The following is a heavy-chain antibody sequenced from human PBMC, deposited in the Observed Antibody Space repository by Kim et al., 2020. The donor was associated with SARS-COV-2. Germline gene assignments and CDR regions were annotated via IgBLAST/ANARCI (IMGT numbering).Heavy chain of an antibody. D-gene: IGHD3-9*01. CDR1: GFTFTSSA. Sequence: SVKVSCKASGFTFTSSAVQWVRQARGQRLEWIGWIVVGSGNTNYAQKFQERVTITRDMSTSTAYMELSSLRSEDTAVYYCAADLPGRLRYFDWFADYYYYGMDVWGQGTTVTVSS. J-gene: IGHJ6*02. CDR3: AADLPGRLRYFDWFADYYYYGMDV. CDR2: IVVGSGNT. V-gene: IGHV1-58*01.